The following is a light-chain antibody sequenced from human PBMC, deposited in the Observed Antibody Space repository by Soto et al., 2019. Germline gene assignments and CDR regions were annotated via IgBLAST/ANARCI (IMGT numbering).Light chain of an antibody. CDR3: QQYSDWPPWT. CDR1: QSVKTK. CDR2: GAS. V-gene: IGKV3-15*01. J-gene: IGKJ1*01. Sequence: EIVMTQSPDTLSVSPGERASLSCRASQSVKTKLAWYQKKPGQPPRLLIYGASIRATGIPARFSGSGSGTEFTLTISSQQSEDFAVYYCQQYSDWPPWTFGQGTKVEIK.